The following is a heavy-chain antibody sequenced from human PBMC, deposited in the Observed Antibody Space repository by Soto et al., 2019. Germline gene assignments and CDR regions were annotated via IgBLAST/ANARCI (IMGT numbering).Heavy chain of an antibody. J-gene: IGHJ6*02. Sequence: QVQLVESGGGVVQPGRSLRLSCAASGSTFSAYGMHWVRQAPGKGLDWVAIISYDGRNKIYADSAKGRFTVSRDNSKNTMILEMNSLRSEETAVYYCAKSAGYEGGMDVWGQGTTVTVSS. CDR3: AKSAGYEGGMDV. CDR2: ISYDGRNK. V-gene: IGHV3-30*18. CDR1: GSTFSAYG. D-gene: IGHD3-16*01.